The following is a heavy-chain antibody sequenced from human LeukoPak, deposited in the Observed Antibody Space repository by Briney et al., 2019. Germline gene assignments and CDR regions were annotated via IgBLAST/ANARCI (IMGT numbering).Heavy chain of an antibody. CDR2: IYYTGST. CDR3: ASQDSSNLDAFDI. V-gene: IGHV4-30-4*01. D-gene: IGHD3-22*01. Sequence: PSETLSLTCTVSGGSVSTDYYWNWIRQPPGKGLEWIGFIYYTGSTYYNPSLKSRVTISVDTSKNQFSLRLTSVTAADTAVYFCASQDSSNLDAFDIRGQGTKVTVSS. J-gene: IGHJ3*02. CDR1: GGSVSTDYY.